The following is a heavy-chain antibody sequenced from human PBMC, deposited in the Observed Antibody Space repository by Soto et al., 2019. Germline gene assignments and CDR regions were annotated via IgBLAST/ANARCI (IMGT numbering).Heavy chain of an antibody. V-gene: IGHV1-69*04. Sequence: GASVKVSCKASGGTFSSYTISWVRQAPGQGLEWMGRIIPILGIANYAQKFQGRVTITADKSTSTAYMELSSLRSEDTAVYYCAGDEDIVVHSNWFDPWGQGTLVTVSS. CDR2: IIPILGIA. D-gene: IGHD2-15*01. J-gene: IGHJ5*02. CDR1: GGTFSSYT. CDR3: AGDEDIVVHSNWFDP.